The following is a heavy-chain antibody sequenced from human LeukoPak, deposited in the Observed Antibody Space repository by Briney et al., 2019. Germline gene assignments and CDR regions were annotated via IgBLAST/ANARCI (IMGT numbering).Heavy chain of an antibody. D-gene: IGHD4-17*01. V-gene: IGHV3-30-3*01. CDR3: ASSPYTVTTPSFDY. J-gene: IGHJ4*02. CDR2: ISYDGSNK. CDR1: GFTFSSYA. Sequence: GGSLRFSCAASGFTFSSYAMHWVRQAPGKGLEWVAVISYDGSNKYYADSVKGRFTISRDNSKNTLYLQMNSLRAEDTAVYYCASSPYTVTTPSFDYWGQGTLVTVSS.